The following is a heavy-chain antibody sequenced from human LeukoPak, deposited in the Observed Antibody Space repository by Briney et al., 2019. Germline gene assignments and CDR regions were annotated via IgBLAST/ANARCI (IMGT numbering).Heavy chain of an antibody. CDR2: ISGSGGST. CDR3: AKGYDILTGYYAH. Sequence: PGGSPRLSCAASGFTFSSYAMSWVRQAPGKGLEWVSAISGSGGSTYYADSVKGRFTISRDNSKNTLYPQMNSLRAEDTAVYYCAKGYDILTGYYAHWGQGTLVTVSS. CDR1: GFTFSSYA. D-gene: IGHD3-9*01. J-gene: IGHJ4*02. V-gene: IGHV3-23*01.